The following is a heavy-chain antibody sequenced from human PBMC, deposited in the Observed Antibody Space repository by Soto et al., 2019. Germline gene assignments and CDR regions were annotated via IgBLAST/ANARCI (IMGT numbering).Heavy chain of an antibody. D-gene: IGHD2-15*01. J-gene: IGHJ4*02. CDR2: ISYDGSNQ. V-gene: IGHV3-30*18. Sequence: GGSLRLSCAATGFAFSNYAMNWVRQAPGKGLEWVALISYDGSNQYYADSVKGRFTISRDNSKNTLFLQMNSLRADDTAVYYCAKDQAAGQGSFDSWGQGTLVTVCS. CDR1: GFAFSNYA. CDR3: AKDQAAGQGSFDS.